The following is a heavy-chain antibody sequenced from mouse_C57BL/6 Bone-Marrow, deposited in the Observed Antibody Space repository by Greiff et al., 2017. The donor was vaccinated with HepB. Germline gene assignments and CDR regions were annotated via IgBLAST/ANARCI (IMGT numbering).Heavy chain of an antibody. CDR2: IYPGSGST. V-gene: IGHV1-55*01. D-gene: IGHD1-1*01. CDR1: GYTFTSYW. CDR3: ARHYGSSYDY. J-gene: IGHJ2*01. Sequence: VQLQESGAELVKPGASVKMSCKASGYTFTSYWITWVKQRPGQGLEWIGDIYPGSGSTNYNEKFKSKATLTVDTSSSTAYKQLSSLTSEDSAVYYCARHYGSSYDYWGQGTTLTVSS.